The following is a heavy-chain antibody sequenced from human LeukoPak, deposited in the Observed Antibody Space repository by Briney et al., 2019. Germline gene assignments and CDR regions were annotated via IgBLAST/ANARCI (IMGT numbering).Heavy chain of an antibody. J-gene: IGHJ4*02. CDR2: IGNNGGSS. D-gene: IGHD1-1*01. CDR1: GFTFSAYA. CDR3: VKITSVTGGDC. Sequence: GGSLRLSCSASGFTFSAYAMYWVRQAPGKGLEDVSGIGNNGGSSFYADSVKGRFTISRDSSKNTLYLQMSSLRAEDTAVYYCVKITSVTGGDCWGQGTRLTVSS. V-gene: IGHV3-64D*09.